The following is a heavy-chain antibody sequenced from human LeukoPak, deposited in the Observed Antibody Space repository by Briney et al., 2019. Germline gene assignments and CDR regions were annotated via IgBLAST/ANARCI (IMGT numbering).Heavy chain of an antibody. CDR2: IRSKAYGGTT. CDR3: TRGGYVDY. CDR1: GFTFGDCA. V-gene: IGHV3-49*03. Sequence: GGSLRLSCTASGFTFGDCAMSWFRQAPGKGLEWVGFIRSKAYGGTTEYAASVKGRFTISRDDSKNIAYLQMNSLKTEDTAVYYCTRGGYVDYWGQGTLVTVSS. J-gene: IGHJ4*02.